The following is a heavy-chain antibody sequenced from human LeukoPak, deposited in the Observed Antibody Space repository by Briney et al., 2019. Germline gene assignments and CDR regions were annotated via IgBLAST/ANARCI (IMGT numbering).Heavy chain of an antibody. J-gene: IGHJ4*02. D-gene: IGHD1-26*01. CDR1: GYTFTGYY. CDR2: INPNSGGT. V-gene: IGHV1-2*02. Sequence: GASVKVSCKASGYTFTGYYMHWVRQAPGQGLEWMGWINPNSGGTNYAQKFQGRVTMTRDTSISTAYMELSRLRSDDTAVYYCARKVGATTVYFDYWGQGTLVTASS. CDR3: ARKVGATTVYFDY.